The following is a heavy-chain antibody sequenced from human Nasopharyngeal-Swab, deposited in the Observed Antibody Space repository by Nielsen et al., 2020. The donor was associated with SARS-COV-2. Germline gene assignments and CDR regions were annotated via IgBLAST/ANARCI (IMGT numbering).Heavy chain of an antibody. CDR3: AKAPYLRGLDV. CDR1: EFTFSSYV. Sequence: GASLKISCAASEFTFSSYVISWVRQASGKGPEWVSGISGSGVSSNYADSVKGRFTISRDNSKNTLYLQTNSLRVEDTAVYYCAKAPYLRGLDVWGQGTTVTVSS. V-gene: IGHV3-23*01. D-gene: IGHD2-21*01. CDR2: ISGSGVSS. J-gene: IGHJ6*02.